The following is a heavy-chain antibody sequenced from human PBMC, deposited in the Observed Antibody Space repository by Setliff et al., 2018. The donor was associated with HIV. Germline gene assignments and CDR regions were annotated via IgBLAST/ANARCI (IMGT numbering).Heavy chain of an antibody. CDR1: GGSITSYY. V-gene: IGHV4-59*08. D-gene: IGHD3-10*01. J-gene: IGHJ4*02. CDR3: ARQGGYNSPLMV. CDR2: IFDSGTT. Sequence: SETLSLTCTVSGGSITSYYWNWIRQSPGKGLGWIGYIFDSGTTKYNPSVTSRVTISVDASKNQFFLQLISVTAADTAVYYCARQGGYNSPLMVWGQGKLVTVPQ.